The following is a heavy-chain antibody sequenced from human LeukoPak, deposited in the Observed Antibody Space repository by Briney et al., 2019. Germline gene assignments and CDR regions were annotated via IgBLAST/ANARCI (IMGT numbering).Heavy chain of an antibody. CDR3: ASYKQHEALDY. Sequence: PSETLSLTCTVSGGSISSGSYYWSWIRQPPGKGLEWIGYIYYSGSTNYNPSLKSRVTISVDTSKNQFSLKLSSVTAADTAVYYCASYKQHEALDYWGQGTLVTVSS. D-gene: IGHD6-13*01. V-gene: IGHV4-61*01. CDR2: IYYSGST. CDR1: GGSISSGSYY. J-gene: IGHJ4*02.